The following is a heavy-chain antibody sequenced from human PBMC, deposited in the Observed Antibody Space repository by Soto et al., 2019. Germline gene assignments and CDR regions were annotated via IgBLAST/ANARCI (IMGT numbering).Heavy chain of an antibody. CDR2: IYYSGSI. Sequence: PSETLSLTCTVSGGPISSGGYYWSWIRQHPRKGLEWIGYIYYSGSIYYNPSLKSRVTISVDTSKNQFSLKLSSVTAADTAVYYCTAAPEISDYYYYGMDVWGQGTTVTVSS. CDR1: GGPISSGGYY. CDR3: TAAPEISDYYYYGMDV. D-gene: IGHD6-13*01. V-gene: IGHV4-31*03. J-gene: IGHJ6*02.